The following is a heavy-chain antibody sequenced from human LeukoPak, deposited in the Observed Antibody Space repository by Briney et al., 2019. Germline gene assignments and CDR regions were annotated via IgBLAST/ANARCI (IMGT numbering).Heavy chain of an antibody. V-gene: IGHV4-59*12. CDR3: ARAMRDYDFWSGYLEYFDY. Sequence: SETLSLTCTVSGGSISSYYWSWIRQPPGKGLEWIGYIYYSGSTNYNPSLKSRVTISVDTSKNQFSLKLSSVTAADTAVYYCARAMRDYDFWSGYLEYFDYWGQGTLVTVSS. CDR2: IYYSGST. D-gene: IGHD3-3*01. CDR1: GGSISSYY. J-gene: IGHJ4*02.